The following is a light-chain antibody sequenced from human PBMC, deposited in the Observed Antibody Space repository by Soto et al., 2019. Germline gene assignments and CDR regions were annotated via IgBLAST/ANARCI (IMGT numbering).Light chain of an antibody. CDR1: SSNIGSNY. J-gene: IGLJ3*02. Sequence: HSVLTQPPSASGTPGQRVTISCSGSSSNIGSNYVYWYQQLPGTAPKLLIYRNNQRPSGVPDRFSGSKSGTSASLAISVLRSEDEADYYCAAWDDSLSGPGVFGGGTKLTVL. CDR2: RNN. CDR3: AAWDDSLSGPGV. V-gene: IGLV1-47*01.